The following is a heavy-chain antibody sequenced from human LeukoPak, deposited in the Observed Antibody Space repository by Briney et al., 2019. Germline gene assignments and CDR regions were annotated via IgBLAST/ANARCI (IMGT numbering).Heavy chain of an antibody. J-gene: IGHJ4*02. CDR3: ARETEVPGGRSWDF. Sequence: SETLSLTCTVSGGTISSYYWTWIRQPAGKGLEWIGRIHPSGTTNHNPSLKSRVIMSLDMSNNQFSLKVRSVTAADTAVYYCARETEVPGGRSWDFWGQGTLVTVSS. V-gene: IGHV4-4*07. CDR1: GGTISSYY. CDR2: IHPSGTT. D-gene: IGHD6-19*01.